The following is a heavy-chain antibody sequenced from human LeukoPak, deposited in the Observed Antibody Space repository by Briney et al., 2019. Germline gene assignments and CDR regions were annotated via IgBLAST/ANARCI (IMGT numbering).Heavy chain of an antibody. D-gene: IGHD3-3*01. CDR1: GGSISSSSYY. J-gene: IGHJ4*02. V-gene: IGHV4-61*01. CDR3: AREDAFWSGYFYY. Sequence: PSETLSLTCTVSGGSISSSSYYWGWIRQPPGKGLEWIGYIYYSGSTNYNPSLKSRVTISVDTSKNQFSLKLSSVTAADTAVYYCAREDAFWSGYFYYWGQGTLVTVSS. CDR2: IYYSGST.